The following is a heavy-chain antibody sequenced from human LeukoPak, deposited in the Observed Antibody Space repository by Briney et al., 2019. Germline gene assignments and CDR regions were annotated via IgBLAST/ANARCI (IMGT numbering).Heavy chain of an antibody. V-gene: IGHV1-2*02. J-gene: IGHJ4*02. CDR1: RHTFTTYY. D-gene: IGHD1-1*01. Sequence: VASVRVSCKASRHTFTTYYIHWVRQAPGQGLEWMGWIHPGTGDTNYAQKFQDRVTVTRDTSIATAYMDLIRLTSDDTAVYYCASYASGYNWLRVWGQGTLVTVSS. CDR2: IHPGTGDT. CDR3: ASYASGYNWLRV.